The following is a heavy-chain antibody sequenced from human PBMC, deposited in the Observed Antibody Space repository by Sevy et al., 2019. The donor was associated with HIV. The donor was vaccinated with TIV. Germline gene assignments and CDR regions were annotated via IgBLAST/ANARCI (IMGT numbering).Heavy chain of an antibody. CDR3: AREAYCSSTSCYTGVVVGYYYYGMDV. J-gene: IGHJ6*02. CDR2: IYTSGST. V-gene: IGHV4-4*07. D-gene: IGHD2-2*02. Sequence: SETLSLTCTVSGGSISSYYWSWIRQPAGKGLEWIGRIYTSGSTNYNASLKSRVTMSVDTSKNQFSLKLSSVTAADTAVYYCAREAYCSSTSCYTGVVVGYYYYGMDVWGQGTTVTVSS. CDR1: GGSISSYY.